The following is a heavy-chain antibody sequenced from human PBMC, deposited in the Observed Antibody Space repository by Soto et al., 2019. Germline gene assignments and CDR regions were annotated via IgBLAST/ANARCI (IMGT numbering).Heavy chain of an antibody. V-gene: IGHV4-34*01. J-gene: IGHJ4*02. D-gene: IGHD2-2*02. CDR2: INHSGST. CDR3: ARDCSSTSCYMHFDY. CDR1: GGSFSGNY. Sequence: SETLSLTCAVYGGSFSGNYWSWIRQPPGKGLEWIGEINHSGSTNYNPSLKSRVTISVDTSKNQFSLKLSSVTAADTAVYYCARDCSSTSCYMHFDYWGQGTLVTVSS.